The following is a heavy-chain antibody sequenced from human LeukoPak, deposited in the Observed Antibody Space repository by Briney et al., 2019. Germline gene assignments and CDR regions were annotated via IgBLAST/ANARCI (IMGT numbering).Heavy chain of an antibody. Sequence: GGSLRLSCAASGFTFSSYGMSWVRQAPGKGLEWVSAISGSGGSTYYADSVKGRFTISRDNSKNTLYLQMNSLRAEDTAVCYCAKMGWFGELLFDYWGQGTLVTVFS. CDR3: AKMGWFGELLFDY. CDR1: GFTFSSYG. D-gene: IGHD3-10*01. J-gene: IGHJ4*02. CDR2: ISGSGGST. V-gene: IGHV3-23*01.